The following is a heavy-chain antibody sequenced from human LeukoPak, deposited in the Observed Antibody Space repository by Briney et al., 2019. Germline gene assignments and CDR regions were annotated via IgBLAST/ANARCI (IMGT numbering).Heavy chain of an antibody. V-gene: IGHV1-18*01. CDR1: GYTFTSYG. CDR3: ARDLWSKVRGAFDY. Sequence: ASVKVSCKASGYTFTSYGISWVRQAPGQGLEWMGWISAYNGNTNYAQKLQGRVTMTTDTSTSTAYMELRSLRSDDTAVYYCARDLWSKVRGAFDYWGQGTLVTVSS. D-gene: IGHD3-10*01. CDR2: ISAYNGNT. J-gene: IGHJ4*02.